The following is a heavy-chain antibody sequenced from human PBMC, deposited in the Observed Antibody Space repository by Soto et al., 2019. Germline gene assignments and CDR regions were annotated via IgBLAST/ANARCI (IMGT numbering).Heavy chain of an antibody. V-gene: IGHV1-69*02. D-gene: IGHD2-21*01. J-gene: IGHJ5*02. CDR1: GGTFSSYT. CDR2: VIPILGIA. Sequence: QVQLVQSGAEVKKPGSSVKVSCKASGGTFSSYTISWVRQAPGQGLEWMGRVIPILGIANYAQKFQGRVTITADKSTSTAYMELSSLRSEDTAVYYCACISESWFDPWGQGTLVTVCS. CDR3: ACISESWFDP.